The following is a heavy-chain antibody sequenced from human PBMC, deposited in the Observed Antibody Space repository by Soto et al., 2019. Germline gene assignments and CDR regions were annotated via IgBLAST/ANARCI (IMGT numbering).Heavy chain of an antibody. J-gene: IGHJ5*02. V-gene: IGHV1-18*01. CDR3: ARDPGSSGWYLPDP. Sequence: ASVKVSCKASGYTFTSYGISWVRQAPGQGLEWMGWISAYNGNTNYAQKLQGRDTMTTDTSTSTAYMELRSLRSDDTAVYYCARDPGSSGWYLPDPWGQGTLVTVSS. D-gene: IGHD6-19*01. CDR1: GYTFTSYG. CDR2: ISAYNGNT.